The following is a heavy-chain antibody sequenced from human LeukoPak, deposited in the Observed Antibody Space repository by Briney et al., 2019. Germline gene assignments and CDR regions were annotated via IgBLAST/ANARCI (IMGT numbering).Heavy chain of an antibody. CDR2: IYTSESP. J-gene: IGHJ3*02. CDR3: ARSDGYGLVGI. V-gene: IGHV4-4*07. D-gene: IGHD3-10*01. CDR1: GGSISSYY. Sequence: SETLSLTCTVSGGSISSYYWSWIRQPAGKGLEWIGRIYTSESPTYNPSLKSRVTMSLDTSKNHFSLTLSSVTAADTAVYYCARSDGYGLVGIWGQGTMVTVSS.